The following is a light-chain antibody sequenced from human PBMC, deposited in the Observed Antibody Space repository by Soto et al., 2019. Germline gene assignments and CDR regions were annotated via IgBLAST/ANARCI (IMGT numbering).Light chain of an antibody. CDR1: QSISSW. CDR2: KTS. V-gene: IGKV1-5*03. Sequence: DIQLTQSPSTLSASVGAIVTITCRASQSISSWLAWYQQKPGKAPNLLIYKTSNLESGVPSRFSGSGSGTEFTLTISSLQPDDFATYYCQYYNDYCWTFGQGTKVEI. CDR3: QYYNDYCWT. J-gene: IGKJ1*01.